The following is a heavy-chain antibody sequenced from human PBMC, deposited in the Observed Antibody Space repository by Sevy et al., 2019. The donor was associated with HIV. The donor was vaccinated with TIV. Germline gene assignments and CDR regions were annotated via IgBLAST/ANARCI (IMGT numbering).Heavy chain of an antibody. Sequence: GGSLRLSCAASGFTFSSYWMSWVRQAPGKGLEWVATMKEDGSERNYVDSVKGRFTISSDNAKNSLYLQMIDLRAEDTAVYYRVREGVGGYSYSLDCWGQGTLVTVSS. CDR2: MKEDGSER. V-gene: IGHV3-7*01. CDR1: GFTFSSYW. D-gene: IGHD5-18*01. CDR3: VREGVGGYSYSLDC. J-gene: IGHJ4*02.